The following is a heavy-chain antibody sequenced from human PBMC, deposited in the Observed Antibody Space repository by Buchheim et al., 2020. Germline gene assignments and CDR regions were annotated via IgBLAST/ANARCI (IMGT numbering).Heavy chain of an antibody. CDR3: AREQKWEPQPYYYGMDV. V-gene: IGHV1-46*01. CDR1: GYTFTSYY. D-gene: IGHD1-14*01. Sequence: QVQLVQSGAEVKKPGASVKVSCKASGYTFTSYYMHWVRQAPGQGLEWMGIIKPSGGSTSYAQKYQGRVTMTRDTSTSTGDMEPSSLRSEYTAVYSCAREQKWEPQPYYYGMDVWGQGTT. CDR2: IKPSGGST. J-gene: IGHJ6*02.